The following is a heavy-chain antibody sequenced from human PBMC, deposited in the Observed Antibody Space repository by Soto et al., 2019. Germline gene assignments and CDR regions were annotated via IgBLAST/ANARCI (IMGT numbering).Heavy chain of an antibody. CDR3: ARDRLRITMVRGVIESPYYMDF. J-gene: IGHJ6*03. CDR1: GYTFTGYY. Sequence: ASVKVSCKASGYTFTGYYMHWVRQAPGQGLEWMGWINPNSGGTNYAQKFQGWVTMTRDTSISTAYMELSRLRSDDTAVYYCARDRLRITMVRGVIESPYYMDFRGKGTKVTVSS. V-gene: IGHV1-2*04. CDR2: INPNSGGT. D-gene: IGHD3-10*01.